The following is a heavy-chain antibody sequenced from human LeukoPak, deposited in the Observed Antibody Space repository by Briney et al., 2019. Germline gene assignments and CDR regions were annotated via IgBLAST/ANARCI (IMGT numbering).Heavy chain of an antibody. V-gene: IGHV1-8*03. CDR1: GYTFTSYD. Sequence: ASVKVSCKASGYTFTSYDINWVRQATGQGLEWMGWMNPNSGNTGYAQKFQGRVTITRNTSISTAYMELSSLRSEDTAVYYCARAIAAAGSYYYYYYMDVWGKGTTVTVSS. D-gene: IGHD6-13*01. CDR3: ARAIAAAGSYYYYYYMDV. CDR2: MNPNSGNT. J-gene: IGHJ6*03.